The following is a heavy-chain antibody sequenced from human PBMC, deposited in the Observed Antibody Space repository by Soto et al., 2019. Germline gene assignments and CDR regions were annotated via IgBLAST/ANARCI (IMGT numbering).Heavy chain of an antibody. CDR2: MYYSGST. CDR1: GGSVSSGSYY. V-gene: IGHV4-61*01. J-gene: IGHJ3*02. Sequence: PSETLSLTCTVSGGSVSSGSYYWSWIRQPPGKGLEWIGYMYYSGSTNYNTSLKSRVTISLDTSKNQFSLKLSSVTASDTAVYFCSRARDFWSGNDAFDIWGQGTMVTVSS. CDR3: SRARDFWSGNDAFDI. D-gene: IGHD3-3*01.